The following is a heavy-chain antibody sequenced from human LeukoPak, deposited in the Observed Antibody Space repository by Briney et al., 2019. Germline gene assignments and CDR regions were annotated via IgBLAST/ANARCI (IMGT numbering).Heavy chain of an antibody. CDR3: ARDTYYYDSSGSQQAFDI. CDR2: IYSGGST. J-gene: IGHJ3*02. Sequence: GGSLRLSCAASGFTVSSNYMSWVRQAPGKGLEWVSVIYSGGSTYYADSVKGRFTISRDNSKNTLYLQMNSLRAEDTAVYYCARDTYYYDSSGSQQAFDIWGQGTMVTVSS. V-gene: IGHV3-53*01. D-gene: IGHD3-22*01. CDR1: GFTVSSNY.